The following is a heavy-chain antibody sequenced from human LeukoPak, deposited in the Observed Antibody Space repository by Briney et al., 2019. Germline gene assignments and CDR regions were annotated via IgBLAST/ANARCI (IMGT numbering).Heavy chain of an antibody. Sequence: SETLSLTYTVSGYSISSGYYWGWIRQPPGKGLEWIGSIYHSGSTYYNPSLKSRVTISVDTSKNQFSLKLSSVTAADTAVYYCARDNGATYYYYYMDVWGKGTTVTVSS. CDR3: ARDNGATYYYYYMDV. CDR1: GYSISSGYY. D-gene: IGHD4-17*01. V-gene: IGHV4-38-2*02. J-gene: IGHJ6*03. CDR2: IYHSGST.